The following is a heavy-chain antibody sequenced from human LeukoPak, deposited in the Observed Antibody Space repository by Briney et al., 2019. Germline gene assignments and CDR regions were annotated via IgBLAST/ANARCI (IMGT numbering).Heavy chain of an antibody. V-gene: IGHV3-21*01. D-gene: IGHD1-1*01. Sequence: GGSLRLSCAASGFTVSSNYMSWVRQAPGKGLEWVSSFSGSSNYISYADSVKGRFAISSDNAKNSLYLQMNSLRAEDTAVYYCAVTTTSGPNYFDYWGQGTLVTVSS. CDR3: AVTTTSGPNYFDY. CDR1: GFTVSSNY. J-gene: IGHJ4*02. CDR2: FSGSSNYI.